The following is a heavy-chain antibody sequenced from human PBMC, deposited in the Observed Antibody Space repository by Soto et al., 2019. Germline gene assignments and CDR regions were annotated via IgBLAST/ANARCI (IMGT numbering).Heavy chain of an antibody. J-gene: IGHJ4*02. Sequence: PSETLSLTCAVSGGSISSGGYSWSWIRQPPGKGLEWIGCIYHSGSTYYNPSLKSRVTISVDRSKNQFSLKLSSVTAADTAVYYCARGLLRGIFDYWGQGTLVTVSS. CDR2: IYHSGST. V-gene: IGHV4-30-2*01. D-gene: IGHD2-15*01. CDR1: GGSISSGGYS. CDR3: ARGLLRGIFDY.